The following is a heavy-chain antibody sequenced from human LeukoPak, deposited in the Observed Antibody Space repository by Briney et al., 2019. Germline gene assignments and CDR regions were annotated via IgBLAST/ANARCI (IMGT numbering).Heavy chain of an antibody. V-gene: IGHV3-53*01. Sequence: PGGSLRLSCAASGFTVSSNYLSWVSQAPGKGLECVSVIYSGGNTYYADSAKGRFTISRDNSNNTLFLQMNSLRAEDTAVYYCARRGDGGRSFDYWGQGTLVTVSS. CDR3: ARRGDGGRSFDY. D-gene: IGHD4-23*01. J-gene: IGHJ4*02. CDR2: IYSGGNT. CDR1: GFTVSSNY.